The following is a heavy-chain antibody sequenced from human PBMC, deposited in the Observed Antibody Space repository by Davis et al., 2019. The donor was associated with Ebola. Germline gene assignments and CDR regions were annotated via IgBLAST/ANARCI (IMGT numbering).Heavy chain of an antibody. CDR3: ARDLDIVVVPAAINAFDI. D-gene: IGHD2-2*02. Sequence: GESLKISCAASGFTFSSYWMSWVRQAPGKGLEWVANIKQDGSEKYYVDSVKGRFTISRDNAKNSLYLQMNSLRAEDTAVYYCARDLDIVVVPAAINAFDIWGQGTMVTVSS. CDR1: GFTFSSYW. V-gene: IGHV3-7*03. CDR2: IKQDGSEK. J-gene: IGHJ3*02.